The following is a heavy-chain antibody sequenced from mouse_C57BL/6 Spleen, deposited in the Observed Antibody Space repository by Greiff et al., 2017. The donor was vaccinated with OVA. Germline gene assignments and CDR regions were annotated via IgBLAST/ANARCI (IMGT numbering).Heavy chain of an antibody. V-gene: IGHV1-53*01. CDR3: ARYGYYGYDDYAMDY. J-gene: IGHJ4*01. D-gene: IGHD2-2*01. Sequence: QVQLQQPGTELVKPGASVKLSCKASGYTFTSYWMHWVKQRPGQGLEWIGNINPSNGGTNYNEKFKSKATLTVDKSSSTAYMQLSSLTSEDSAVYDCARYGYYGYDDYAMDYWGQGTSVTVSS. CDR1: GYTFTSYW. CDR2: INPSNGGT.